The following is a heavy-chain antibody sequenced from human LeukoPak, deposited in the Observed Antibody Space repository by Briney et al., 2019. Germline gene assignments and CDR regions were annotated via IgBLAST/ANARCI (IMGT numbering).Heavy chain of an antibody. Sequence: GESLKLSCKTSGYNFATYWIGWVRQMPGKGLEWMGIIYPSDSDTRYSPSFQGRVTISADESINTAYLQWSSLKASDTAIYYCARRDRGAFYPTYWGQGTLVTVSS. J-gene: IGHJ4*02. V-gene: IGHV5-51*01. CDR3: ARRDRGAFYPTY. CDR2: IYPSDSDT. CDR1: GYNFATYW. D-gene: IGHD3-10*01.